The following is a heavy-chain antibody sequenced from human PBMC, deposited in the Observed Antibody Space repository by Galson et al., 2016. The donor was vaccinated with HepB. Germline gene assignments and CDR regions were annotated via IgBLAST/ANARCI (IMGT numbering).Heavy chain of an antibody. D-gene: IGHD4-17*01. Sequence: LRLSCAASGFPLRSYAMSWVRQAPGKGLEWVGYIYYSGTSYHMASLKSRATMSVDTSNNQFSLKLTSVTAADTAVYYCARFYYGDYGRFDPWGQGILVTVSS. CDR2: IYYSGTS. CDR1: GFPLRSYA. CDR3: ARFYYGDYGRFDP. J-gene: IGHJ5*02. V-gene: IGHV4-30-4*08.